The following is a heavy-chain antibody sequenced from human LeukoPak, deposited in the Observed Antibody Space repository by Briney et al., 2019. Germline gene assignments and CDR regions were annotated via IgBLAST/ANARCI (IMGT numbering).Heavy chain of an antibody. CDR3: ARHHDKGVQRAFDI. J-gene: IGHJ3*02. CDR2: IYPGDSDT. V-gene: IGHV5-51*01. D-gene: IGHD3-10*01. Sequence: GESLKISCKGSGYTFSTYWIGWVRQLPRKGLEWMGIIYPGDSDTRDSPSFQGHVTMSADKSTAYLQWSSLKAADTGMYYCARHHDKGVQRAFDIWGQGTMVVVSS. CDR1: GYTFSTYW.